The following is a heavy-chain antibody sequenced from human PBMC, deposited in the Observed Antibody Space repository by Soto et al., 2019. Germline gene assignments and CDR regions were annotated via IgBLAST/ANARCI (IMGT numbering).Heavy chain of an antibody. J-gene: IGHJ6*03. CDR3: ARDFEKPPAAMNYYYYMDV. CDR1: GFTFSSYW. Sequence: GGSLRLSCAASGFTFSSYWMHWVRQAPGKGLVWVSRINSDGSSTSYADSVKGRFTISRDNAKNTLYLQMNSLRAEDTAVYYCARDFEKPPAAMNYYYYMDVWGKGTTVTVSS. V-gene: IGHV3-74*01. D-gene: IGHD2-2*01. CDR2: INSDGSST.